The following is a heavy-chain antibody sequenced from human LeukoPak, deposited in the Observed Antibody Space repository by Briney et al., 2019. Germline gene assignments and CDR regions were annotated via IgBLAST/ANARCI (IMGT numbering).Heavy chain of an antibody. CDR3: ARDLYYDGAWFDP. J-gene: IGHJ5*02. D-gene: IGHD3-22*01. CDR1: GGSFSGYY. V-gene: IGHV4-34*01. CDR2: INHSGST. Sequence: SETLSLTCAGYGGSFSGYYWSWIRQPPGKGLEWVGEINHSGSTNYNPSLKSRVTISVDTSKNQFSLKLSSVTAADTAVYYCARDLYYDGAWFDPWGQGTLVTVSS.